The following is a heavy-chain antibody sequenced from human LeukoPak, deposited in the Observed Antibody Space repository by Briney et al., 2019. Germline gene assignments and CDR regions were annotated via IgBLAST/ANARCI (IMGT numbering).Heavy chain of an antibody. D-gene: IGHD3-22*01. J-gene: IGHJ4*02. CDR1: GFTFSSYA. V-gene: IGHV3-23*01. CDR3: AKDWDYYDSSGSVGDY. Sequence: PGGSLRLSCAASGFTFSSYAMSWVRQAPGQGLEWVSAISGSGGSTYYADSVKGWFTITRDNSKNTLYLEMNSLRAEDTAVYYCAKDWDYYDSSGSVGDYWGQGTLVTVSS. CDR2: ISGSGGST.